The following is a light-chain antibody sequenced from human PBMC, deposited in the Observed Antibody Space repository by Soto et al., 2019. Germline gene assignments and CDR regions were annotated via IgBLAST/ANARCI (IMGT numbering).Light chain of an antibody. CDR1: HSVSSR. Sequence: EIVMTQSPATLSVSPGERATLSCRASHSVSSRLAWYQQKPGQAPRLLIYGASTRATGLPARFSGSGSGTKFTLSISSRQSEDFAVYYCQHYTNWPLTFGGGTKVEIK. CDR3: QHYTNWPLT. V-gene: IGKV3-15*01. J-gene: IGKJ4*01. CDR2: GAS.